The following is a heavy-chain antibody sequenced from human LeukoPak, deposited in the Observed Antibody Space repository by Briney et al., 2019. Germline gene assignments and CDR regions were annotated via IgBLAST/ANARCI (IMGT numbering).Heavy chain of an antibody. Sequence: SETLSLTCTVSGGSISSHYWSWIRQPPGKGLEWIGYIYYSGSTNYNPSLKSRVTISVDTSENQFSLKLSSVTAADTAVYYCARVGYYDSSGYYHTEAFDYWGQGTLVTVSS. J-gene: IGHJ4*02. D-gene: IGHD3-22*01. CDR1: GGSISSHY. CDR2: IYYSGST. CDR3: ARVGYYDSSGYYHTEAFDY. V-gene: IGHV4-59*11.